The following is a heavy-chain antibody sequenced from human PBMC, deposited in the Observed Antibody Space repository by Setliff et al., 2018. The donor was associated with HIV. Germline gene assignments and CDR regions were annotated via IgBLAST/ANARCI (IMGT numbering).Heavy chain of an antibody. CDR1: GFTFSNSP. V-gene: IGHV3-23*01. CDR3: AKVDNGHCTSASCRDFDY. J-gene: IGHJ4*02. Sequence: HPGGSLRLSCAASGFTFSNSPMTWVRQAPGKGLEWVSAISYSSPGNTYYTDSVRGRFTISRDDAKNTLYLQMNSLTAEDTAVYYCAKVDNGHCTSASCRDFDYWGQGTLVTVSS. D-gene: IGHD2-2*03. CDR2: ISYSSPGNT.